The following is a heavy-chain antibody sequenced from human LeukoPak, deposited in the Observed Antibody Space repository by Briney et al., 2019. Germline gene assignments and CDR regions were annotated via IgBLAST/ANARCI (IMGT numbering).Heavy chain of an antibody. CDR2: ISGGGGST. V-gene: IGHV3-23*01. CDR1: GFTFSRYA. CDR3: AKATRAVAGTIDY. D-gene: IGHD6-19*01. Sequence: GGSLRLSCAASGFTFSRYAMSGVGQALGKGVEGVSAISGGGGSTYYVDGVKGRLTTSTHNSKTTLYLQMNSLRAEDTAVSYCAKATRAVAGTIDYWGQGPLVTASS. J-gene: IGHJ4*02.